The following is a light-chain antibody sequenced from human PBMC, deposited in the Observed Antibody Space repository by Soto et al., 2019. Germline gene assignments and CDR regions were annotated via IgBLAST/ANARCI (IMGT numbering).Light chain of an antibody. Sequence: DIQMTQSPSSLSASVGDRVTITCRASQGIRNDLAWFQQKPGKAPKRLIYAASNLQSGVPSRFSGSGSGTDFTLTISRLEPEDFAVYYCQQYGSSPLTFGGGTKVDIK. J-gene: IGKJ4*01. CDR1: QGIRND. CDR3: QQYGSSPLT. CDR2: AAS. V-gene: IGKV1-17*01.